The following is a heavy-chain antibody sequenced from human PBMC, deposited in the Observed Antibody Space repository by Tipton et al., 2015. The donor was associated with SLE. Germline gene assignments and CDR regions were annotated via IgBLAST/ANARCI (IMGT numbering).Heavy chain of an antibody. D-gene: IGHD6-19*01. CDR2: IYHSGST. V-gene: IGHV4-38-2*02. CDR3: ARETSSLLDY. CDR1: GYSISSGYY. Sequence: TLSLTCAVSGYSISSGYYWGWIRQPPGKGLEWIGSIYHSGSTYYNPSLKCRVTISVDTSKNQFSLKLSSVTAADTAVYYCARETSSLLDYWGQGTLVTVSS. J-gene: IGHJ4*02.